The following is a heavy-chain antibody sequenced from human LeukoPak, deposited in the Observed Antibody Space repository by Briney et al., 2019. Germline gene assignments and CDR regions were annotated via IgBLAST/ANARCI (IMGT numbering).Heavy chain of an antibody. CDR1: GLTFSAYN. D-gene: IGHD5-18*01. CDR2: ISTSGTTK. CDR3: ARGYSFGTLGVQH. V-gene: IGHV3-48*02. J-gene: IGHJ1*01. Sequence: GGSLRLSCAASGLTFSAYNMHWVRQAPGKGLEWVSYISTSGTTKYYADSVKGRFTISRDNAKNSLYLQMNSLRDEDTSVYYCARGYSFGTLGVQHWGQGTVVTVSS.